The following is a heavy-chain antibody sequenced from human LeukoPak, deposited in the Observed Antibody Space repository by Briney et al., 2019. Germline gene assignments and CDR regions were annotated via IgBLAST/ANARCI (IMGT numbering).Heavy chain of an antibody. D-gene: IGHD5-18*01. V-gene: IGHV4-34*01. Sequence: WETLSLTCSVYGGSFSGYYWSWIRQPPGKGLEWIGEINHSGSTNYNPSLKSRVTISVDTSKNQFSLKLSSVTAADTAVYYCARQGAPTAMVDNYYMDVWGKGTTVTVFS. J-gene: IGHJ6*03. CDR3: ARQGAPTAMVDNYYMDV. CDR1: GGSFSGYY. CDR2: INHSGST.